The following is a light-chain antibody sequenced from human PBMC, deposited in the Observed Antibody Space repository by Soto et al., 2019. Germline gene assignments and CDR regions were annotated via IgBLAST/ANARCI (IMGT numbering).Light chain of an antibody. CDR2: GAS. CDR3: QQYNTWPPWT. Sequence: EIVMTQSPATLSVSPGERATLSCRASQSVSSNLAWYQQKPGQAPRLLIYGASTKATGIPARFSGSGSGTEFTLTISSAQSEDFAVYYCQQYNTWPPWTFGQGTKVEIK. V-gene: IGKV3-15*01. CDR1: QSVSSN. J-gene: IGKJ1*01.